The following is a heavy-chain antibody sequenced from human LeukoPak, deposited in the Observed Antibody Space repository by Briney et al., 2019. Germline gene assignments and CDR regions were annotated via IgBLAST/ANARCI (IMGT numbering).Heavy chain of an antibody. J-gene: IGHJ3*02. CDR1: GFTFSSYS. Sequence: KSGGSLRLSCAASGFTFSSYSMNWVRRAPGKGLEWVSSISSSSSYIYYADSVKGRFTISRDNAKNSLYLQMNSLRAEDTAVYYCARVSAPDRRTDAFDIWCQRTTVTVSS. V-gene: IGHV3-21*01. CDR3: ARVSAPDRRTDAFDI. CDR2: ISSSSSYI.